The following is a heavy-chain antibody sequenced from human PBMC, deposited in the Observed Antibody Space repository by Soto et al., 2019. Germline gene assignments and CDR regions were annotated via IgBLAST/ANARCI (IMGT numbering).Heavy chain of an antibody. CDR2: INPNSGGT. CDR1: GHTFTDCY. CDR3: ARHISNFRYYYYAMDV. V-gene: IGHV1-2*02. D-gene: IGHD4-4*01. J-gene: IGHJ6*02. Sequence: GASVKVSCKASGHTFTDCYMHWVRQAPGQGLEWMGWINPNSGGTNYAQKFQGRVTMTRDKSTSTAYLQWNTLKASDTAMYYCARHISNFRYYYYAMDVWGQGTTVTVSS.